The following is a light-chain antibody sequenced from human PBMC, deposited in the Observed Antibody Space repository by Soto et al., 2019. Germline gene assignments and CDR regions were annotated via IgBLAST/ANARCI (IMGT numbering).Light chain of an antibody. CDR2: GAS. CDR3: QQFGSSPGFT. J-gene: IGKJ3*01. CDR1: QSINSRY. V-gene: IGKV3-20*01. Sequence: EIVLTQSPGTLSLSPGERATLSCRASQSINSRYLAWYQQKPGQAPRLLIYGASSSATGIPDRFSGSGSGTNFTLPISRLEPADFAVYYCQQFGSSPGFTFGPGTKVDIK.